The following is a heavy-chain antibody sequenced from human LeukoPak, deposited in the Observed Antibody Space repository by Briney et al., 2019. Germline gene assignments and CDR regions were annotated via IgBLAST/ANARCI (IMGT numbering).Heavy chain of an antibody. D-gene: IGHD3-9*01. CDR1: GYTFNNYG. Sequence: VASVKVSCTASGYTFNNYGISWVRQAPGQGLEWMGWVSSYNGDTNYAQKFQGRVTMSTDTSTSTAYMELRSLTFDDTAIYYCAKDWHILTGRNCFDYWGQGTLVTVSS. CDR2: VSSYNGDT. V-gene: IGHV1-18*01. CDR3: AKDWHILTGRNCFDY. J-gene: IGHJ4*02.